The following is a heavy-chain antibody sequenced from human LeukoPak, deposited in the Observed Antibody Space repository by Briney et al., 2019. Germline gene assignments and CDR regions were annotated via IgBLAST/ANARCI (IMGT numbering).Heavy chain of an antibody. D-gene: IGHD6-6*01. Sequence: ASVKVSCKVSGYTLTELSMHWVRQAPGKGVEWRGGFDPEDGETIYAQKFQGRVTMTEDTSTDTAYMELSSLRSEDTAVYYCAPRMAARPGYSDWGQGTPVTVSS. J-gene: IGHJ4*02. CDR1: GYTLTELS. CDR3: APRMAARPGYSD. CDR2: FDPEDGET. V-gene: IGHV1-24*01.